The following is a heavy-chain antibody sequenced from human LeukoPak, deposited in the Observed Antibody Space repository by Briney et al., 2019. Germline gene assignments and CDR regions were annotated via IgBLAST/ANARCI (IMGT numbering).Heavy chain of an antibody. Sequence: GGSLRLSCEAYGFTFSNYGMHWVRQAPGKGLEWVAVLWYDGSNKYYADSVKGRFTISRDNSKNTLYLQMSSLGAEDTAVYYCAVMGGEHLVLDYWGQGTLVTVSS. CDR2: LWYDGSNK. CDR1: GFTFSNYG. V-gene: IGHV3-33*01. CDR3: AVMGGEHLVLDY. J-gene: IGHJ4*02. D-gene: IGHD6-6*01.